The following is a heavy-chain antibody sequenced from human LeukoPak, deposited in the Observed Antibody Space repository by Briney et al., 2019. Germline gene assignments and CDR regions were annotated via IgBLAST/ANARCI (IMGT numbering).Heavy chain of an antibody. CDR3: ARYVPVKTGPTRASFDY. J-gene: IGHJ4*02. D-gene: IGHD1-1*01. Sequence: PSETLSLTCAVCGGSFSDYDWSWSRQAPGKGLQWIGEINESGTTNCDPSLKSRVTMSIDTSKSQFSLSLRSVTAADTGVYFCARYVPVKTGPTRASFDYWGQGILVTVSS. V-gene: IGHV4-34*01. CDR2: INESGTT. CDR1: GGSFSDYD.